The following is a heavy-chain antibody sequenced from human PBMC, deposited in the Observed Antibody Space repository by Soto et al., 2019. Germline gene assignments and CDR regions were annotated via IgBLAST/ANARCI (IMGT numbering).Heavy chain of an antibody. CDR1: GFTFSSYG. D-gene: IGHD3-3*01. V-gene: IGHV3-33*01. J-gene: IGHJ6*02. CDR2: IWYDGSNK. Sequence: LRLSCAASGFTFSSYGMHWVRQAPGKGLEWVAVIWYDGSNKYYADSVKGRFTISRDNSKNTLYLQMNSLRAEDTAVYYCARTYYDFWSGFNYYYYGMDVWGQGTTVTVSS. CDR3: ARTYYDFWSGFNYYYYGMDV.